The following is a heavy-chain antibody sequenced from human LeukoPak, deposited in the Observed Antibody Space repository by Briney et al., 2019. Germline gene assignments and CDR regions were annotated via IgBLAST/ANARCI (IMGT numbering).Heavy chain of an antibody. J-gene: IGHJ4*02. CDR1: GFTFKTCA. V-gene: IGHV3-23*01. CDR3: AKESTSDYDSSGYFDY. D-gene: IGHD3-22*01. CDR2: LSGNGDNT. Sequence: GGSLRLSCAASGFTFKTCAVNWVRQAPGRGLEWVSYLSGNGDNTYYADSVKGRFTISRDISKNTLYLQMNSLRAEDTAVYYCAKESTSDYDSSGYFDYWGQGTLVTVSS.